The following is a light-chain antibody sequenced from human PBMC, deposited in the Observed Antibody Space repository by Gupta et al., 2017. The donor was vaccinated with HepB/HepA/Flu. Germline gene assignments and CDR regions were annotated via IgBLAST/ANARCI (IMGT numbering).Light chain of an antibody. CDR3: SSYTSSITYV. CDR1: SSDVGGYNY. Sequence: QSALTQPASVSGSPGPSITISCTGTSSDVGGYNYVSWYQQHPGKAPKLMIYDVNNRPSGVSSRFSDSKSGNAASLTISGLQAEDEADYYCSSYTSSITYVFGTGTKVTVL. CDR2: DVN. V-gene: IGLV2-14*03. J-gene: IGLJ1*01.